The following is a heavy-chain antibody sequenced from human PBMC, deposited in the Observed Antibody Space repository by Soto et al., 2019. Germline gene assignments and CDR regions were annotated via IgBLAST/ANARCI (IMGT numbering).Heavy chain of an antibody. D-gene: IGHD6-6*01. V-gene: IGHV4-34*01. Sequence: SETLSLTCAVYGGSFSGYYWSWIRQPPGKGLEWIGEINHSGSTNYNPSLKSRVTISVDTSKNQFSLKLSSVTAADTAVYYCARGQIAARPSDYWGQGTLVTVSS. J-gene: IGHJ4*02. CDR1: GGSFSGYY. CDR3: ARGQIAARPSDY. CDR2: INHSGST.